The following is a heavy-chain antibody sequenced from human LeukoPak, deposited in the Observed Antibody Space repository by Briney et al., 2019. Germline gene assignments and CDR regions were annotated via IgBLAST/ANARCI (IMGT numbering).Heavy chain of an antibody. CDR1: GGTFISYA. V-gene: IGHV1-69*05. D-gene: IGHD5-24*01. CDR2: IIPIFGTA. CDR3: ARDQWLLTNWFDP. Sequence: GASVKVSCKASGGTFISYAISWVRQAPGQGLEWMGGIIPIFGTANYAQKFQGRVTMTTDASTSTAYMELRSLRSDDTAVYYCARDQWLLTNWFDPWGQGTLVTVSS. J-gene: IGHJ5*02.